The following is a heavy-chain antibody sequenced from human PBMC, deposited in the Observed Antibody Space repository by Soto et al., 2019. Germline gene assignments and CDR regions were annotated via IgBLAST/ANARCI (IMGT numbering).Heavy chain of an antibody. CDR2: ISWNSNRI. CDR1: GFAFDDYA. J-gene: IGHJ5*02. CDR3: TKDRTPLLGYNWFDP. D-gene: IGHD2-8*02. Sequence: EVRLVESGGGLVQPGGSLILSCEACGFAFDDYAMHWVRQVPGKGLEWVSGISWNSNRIEYGDSVRGRFTISRDNAKKSVYLQMNSLRVDDTAFYFCTKDRTPLLGYNWFDPWGRGTLVTVSS. V-gene: IGHV3-9*01.